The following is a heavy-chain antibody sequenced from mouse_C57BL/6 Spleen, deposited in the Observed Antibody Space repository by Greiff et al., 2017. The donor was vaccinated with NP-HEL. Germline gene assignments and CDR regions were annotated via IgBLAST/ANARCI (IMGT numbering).Heavy chain of an antibody. V-gene: IGHV8-8*01. CDR3: ARIAPTISNYNWYFDV. J-gene: IGHJ1*03. CDR2: IWWDDAK. Sequence: QVTLKVSGPGILQPSQTLSLTCSFSGFSLSTFGMGVGWIRQPSGKGLEWLTKIWWDDAKYYNPALKGRLTISKDTSKNQVFLKIANVDTADTATYYCARIAPTISNYNWYFDVWGTGTTVTVSS. D-gene: IGHD2-5*01. CDR1: GFSLSTFGMG.